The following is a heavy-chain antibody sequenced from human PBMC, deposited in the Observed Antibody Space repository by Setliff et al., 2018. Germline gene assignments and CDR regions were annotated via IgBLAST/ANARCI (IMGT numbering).Heavy chain of an antibody. CDR2: IRSKAYGGTT. Sequence: GSLRLSCTASGFTFGDYAMSWVRQAPGKGLEWVGFIRSKAYGGTTEYAASVKGRFTISRDDSKSIAYLQMNSLKTEDTAVYYCTRDFWPESSGFAFGQWGQGTLVTVSS. V-gene: IGHV3-49*04. D-gene: IGHD3-22*01. CDR1: GFTFGDYA. J-gene: IGHJ4*02. CDR3: TRDFWPESSGFAFGQ.